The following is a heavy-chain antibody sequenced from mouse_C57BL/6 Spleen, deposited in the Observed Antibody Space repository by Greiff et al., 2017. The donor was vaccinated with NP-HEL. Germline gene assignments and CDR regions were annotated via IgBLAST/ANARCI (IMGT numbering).Heavy chain of an antibody. V-gene: IGHV5-17*01. Sequence: EVMLVESGGGLVKPGGSLKLSCAASGFTFSDYGMHWVRQAPEKGLEWVAYISSGSSTIYYADTVKGRFTISRENAKNTLFLQMTSLSSEDTAMYYCASRWFGYAMDYWGQGTSVTVSS. CDR3: ASRWFGYAMDY. J-gene: IGHJ4*01. CDR1: GFTFSDYG. D-gene: IGHD1-1*02. CDR2: ISSGSSTI.